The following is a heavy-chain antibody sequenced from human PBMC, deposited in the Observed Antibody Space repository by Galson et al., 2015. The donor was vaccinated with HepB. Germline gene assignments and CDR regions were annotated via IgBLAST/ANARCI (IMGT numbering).Heavy chain of an antibody. D-gene: IGHD2-15*01. CDR1: GYTSTSYA. CDR3: ARAPVVVVAASKYNWFDP. Sequence: SVKVSCKASGYTSTSYAMHWVRQAPGQRLEWMGWINAGNGNTKYSQKFQGRVTITRDTSASTAYMELSSLRSEDTAVYYCARAPVVVVAASKYNWFDPWGQGTLVTVSS. J-gene: IGHJ5*02. CDR2: INAGNGNT. V-gene: IGHV1-3*01.